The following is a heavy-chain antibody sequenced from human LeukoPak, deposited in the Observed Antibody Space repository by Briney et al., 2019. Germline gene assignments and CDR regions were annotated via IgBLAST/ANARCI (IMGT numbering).Heavy chain of an antibody. D-gene: IGHD2-2*01. V-gene: IGHV1-69*13. CDR3: ARGWQDCSSTSCHPGGGY. J-gene: IGHJ4*02. CDR1: GGTFSSYA. CDR2: IIPIFGTA. Sequence: GASVKVSCKASGGTFSSYAISWVRQAPGQGLEWMGGIIPIFGTANYAQKFQGRVTITADESTSTAYMELSSLRSEDTAVYYCARGWQDCSSTSCHPGGGYWGQGTLVTVSS.